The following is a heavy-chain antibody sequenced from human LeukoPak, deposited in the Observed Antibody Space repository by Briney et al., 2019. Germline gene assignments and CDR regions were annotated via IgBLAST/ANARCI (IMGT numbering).Heavy chain of an antibody. J-gene: IGHJ6*02. D-gene: IGHD3-3*01. CDR1: GGSISSYY. CDR3: ARGVTIFGVIYYYGMDV. V-gene: IGHV4-59*01. Sequence: SETLSLTCTVSGGSISSYYWSWIRQPPGKGLEWIGHIYYSGSTNYNPSLKSRVTISVDTSKNQFSLKLSSVTAADTAVYYCARGVTIFGVIYYYGMDVWGQGTTVTVSS. CDR2: IYYSGST.